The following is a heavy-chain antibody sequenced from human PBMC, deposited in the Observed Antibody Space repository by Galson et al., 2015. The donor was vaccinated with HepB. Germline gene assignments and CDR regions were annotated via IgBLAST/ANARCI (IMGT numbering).Heavy chain of an antibody. CDR3: VRDGSANRPESYFDS. J-gene: IGHJ4*02. D-gene: IGHD1-1*01. V-gene: IGHV3-33*01. Sequence: SLRLSCAASGVTFSRFGMHWVRQAPGKGLQWVAGTWADGSKKFYSDSVQGRFSISRDNSKNRLYLQMNSLRAEDTAVYYCVRDGSANRPESYFDSWGQGTLVTVSS. CDR1: GVTFSRFG. CDR2: TWADGSKK.